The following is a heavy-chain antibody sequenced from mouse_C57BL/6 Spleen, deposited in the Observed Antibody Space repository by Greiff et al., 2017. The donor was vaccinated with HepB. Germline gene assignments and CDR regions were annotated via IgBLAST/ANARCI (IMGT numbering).Heavy chain of an antibody. V-gene: IGHV1-26*01. CDR3: ARSGGTYVDY. CDR1: GYTFTDYY. J-gene: IGHJ2*01. Sequence: EVQLQQSGPELVKPGASVKISCKASGYTFTDYYMNWVKQSHGKSLEWIGDINPNNGGTSYNQKFKGKATLTVDKSSSTAYMELRSLTSEDSAVYYCARSGGTYVDYWGQGTTLTVSS. D-gene: IGHD1-1*02. CDR2: INPNNGGT.